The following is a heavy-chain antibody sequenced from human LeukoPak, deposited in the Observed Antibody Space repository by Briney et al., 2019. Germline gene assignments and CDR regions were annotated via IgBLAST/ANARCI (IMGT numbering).Heavy chain of an antibody. V-gene: IGHV4-39*01. D-gene: IGHD6-13*01. Sequence: PSETLSLTCTVSGGSTSSSSYYWGWIRQPPGKWLEWIGSIYYSGSPSYNPSLKSRVTISVDTSKNQFSLKLSSVTAADTAVYYCIGHSSSWTGRWGQGTLVTVSS. CDR1: GGSTSSSSYY. CDR3: IGHSSSWTGR. CDR2: IYYSGSP. J-gene: IGHJ4*02.